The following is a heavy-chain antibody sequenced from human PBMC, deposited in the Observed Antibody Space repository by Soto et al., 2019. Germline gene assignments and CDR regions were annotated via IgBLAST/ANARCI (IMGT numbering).Heavy chain of an antibody. CDR1: GYTFTSYG. D-gene: IGHD3-22*01. CDR2: ISAYNGNT. CDR3: ARASTYYYDSRVPSVFDY. J-gene: IGHJ4*02. V-gene: IGHV1-18*01. Sequence: QVQLVQSGAEVKKPGASVKVSCKASGYTFTSYGISWVRQAPGQGLEWMGWISAYNGNTNYAQKLQGRVTMTTDTSASTDYMELRSMKSDDTAVYYCARASTYYYDSRVPSVFDYWGQGTLVTVSS.